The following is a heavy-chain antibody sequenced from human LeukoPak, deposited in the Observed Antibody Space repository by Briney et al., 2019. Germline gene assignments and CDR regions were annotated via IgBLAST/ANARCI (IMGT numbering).Heavy chain of an antibody. V-gene: IGHV3-74*01. CDR3: ASLLTPYHGSGGGGMDV. Sequence: GGSLRLSCAASGFTFSTHWMYWVRQAPGKEFVWVTRISGDGSLTSYADSVRGRFTISRDNAKETLYLQMTSLRVEDTAVYSCASLLTPYHGSGGGGMDVWGQGTTVTVSS. CDR2: ISGDGSLT. D-gene: IGHD3-10*01. J-gene: IGHJ6*02. CDR1: GFTFSTHW.